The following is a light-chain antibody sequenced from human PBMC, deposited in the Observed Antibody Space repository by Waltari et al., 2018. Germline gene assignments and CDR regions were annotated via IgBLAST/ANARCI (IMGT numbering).Light chain of an antibody. CDR3: SSYTSSSTPGV. J-gene: IGLJ1*01. CDR1: SSDVGGYNY. V-gene: IGLV2-14*03. CDR2: DVR. Sequence: QSALTQPASVSGSPGQSITISCTAPSSDVGGYNYVSWYQQHPGTAPKLLISDVRNRPSGVSTRFSGSKSGNTASLTISGLQADDEADYYCSSYTSSSTPGVFGTGTKVTVL.